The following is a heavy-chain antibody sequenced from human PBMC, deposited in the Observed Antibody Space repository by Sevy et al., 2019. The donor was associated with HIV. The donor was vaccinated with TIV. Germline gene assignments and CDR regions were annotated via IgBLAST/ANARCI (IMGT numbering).Heavy chain of an antibody. D-gene: IGHD6-6*01. Sequence: ASVKVSCKASGYTFTSYGISWVRQAPGQGLEWMGWISAYNGNTTYAQKLQGRVTMTTDTSTSTAYMELRSLRSDDTAVYYCARVGIAARDDYYFDYWGQGTLVTVSS. CDR3: ARVGIAARDDYYFDY. CDR1: GYTFTSYG. J-gene: IGHJ4*02. V-gene: IGHV1-18*01. CDR2: ISAYNGNT.